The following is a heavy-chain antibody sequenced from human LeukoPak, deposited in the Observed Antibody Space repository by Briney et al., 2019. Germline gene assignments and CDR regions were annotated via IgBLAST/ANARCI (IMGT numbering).Heavy chain of an antibody. J-gene: IGHJ4*02. CDR1: GFTVSTNY. CDR2: IYSGGRT. V-gene: IGHV3-66*01. D-gene: IGHD3-22*01. CDR3: ARESNSGYYLSY. Sequence: GGSLRLSCAASGFTVSTNYMSWGRQAPGKGLEWVSVIYSGGRTYYADSVKGRFTISRDNSKDTLYLQMNSLRAEDTAVYYCARESNSGYYLSYWGQGTLVTVSS.